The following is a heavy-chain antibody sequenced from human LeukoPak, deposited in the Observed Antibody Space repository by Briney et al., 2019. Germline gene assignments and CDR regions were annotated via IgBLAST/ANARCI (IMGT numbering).Heavy chain of an antibody. J-gene: IGHJ4*02. V-gene: IGHV1-46*01. CDR3: ARVPYCSGGSCPRYFDY. Sequence: ASVKVSCKASGYTFTSYYMHWVRQAPGQGLEWMGIINPSGGSTSYAQKFQGRATMTRDMSTSTVYMELSSLRSEDTAVYYCARVPYCSGGSCPRYFDYWGQGTLVTVSS. CDR1: GYTFTSYY. CDR2: INPSGGST. D-gene: IGHD2-15*01.